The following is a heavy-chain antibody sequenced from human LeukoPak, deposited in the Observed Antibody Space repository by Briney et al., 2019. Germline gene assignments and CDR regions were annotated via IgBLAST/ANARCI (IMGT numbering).Heavy chain of an antibody. Sequence: PSETLSLTCTVSGVSISSFCWSWIRQPVTKGLEWIGRVCNSGNTNYNPSLRSRVIMSIDTSKNQLSLDLSSVTAADTAVYHCARGEAVPAAMGDLFDYWGQGTLVTVSS. CDR1: GVSISSFC. D-gene: IGHD2-2*01. J-gene: IGHJ4*02. CDR2: VCNSGNT. CDR3: ARGEAVPAAMGDLFDY. V-gene: IGHV4-4*07.